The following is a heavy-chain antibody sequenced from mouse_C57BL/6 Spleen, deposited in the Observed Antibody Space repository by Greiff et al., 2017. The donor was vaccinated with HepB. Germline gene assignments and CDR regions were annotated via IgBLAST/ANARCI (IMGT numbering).Heavy chain of an antibody. CDR3: ARYRHDGYLSFAY. V-gene: IGHV1-54*01. Sequence: QVQLKESGAELVRPGTSVKVSCKASGYAFTNYLIEWVKQRPGQGLEWIGVINPGSGGTNYNEKFKGKATLTADKSSSTAYMQLSSLTSEDSAVYFCARYRHDGYLSFAYWGQGTLVTVSA. CDR2: INPGSGGT. J-gene: IGHJ3*01. CDR1: GYAFTNYL. D-gene: IGHD2-3*01.